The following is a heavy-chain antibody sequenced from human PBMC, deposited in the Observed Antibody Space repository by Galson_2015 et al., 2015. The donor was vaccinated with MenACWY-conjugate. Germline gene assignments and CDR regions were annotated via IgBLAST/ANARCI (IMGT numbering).Heavy chain of an antibody. Sequence: CAISGDSVSSNSAAWNWIRQSPSRGLEWLGRTYYRSKWYKYYAASVKSRMTINVDTSKNQFSLQLNSVTPEDTAMYYCASQGIAEAGVIDYWGQGILVTVSS. CDR1: GDSVSSNSAA. CDR2: TYYRSKWYK. V-gene: IGHV6-1*01. CDR3: ASQGIAEAGVIDY. J-gene: IGHJ4*02. D-gene: IGHD6-19*01.